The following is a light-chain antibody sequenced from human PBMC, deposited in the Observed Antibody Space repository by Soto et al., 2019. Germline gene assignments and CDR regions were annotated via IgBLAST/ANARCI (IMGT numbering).Light chain of an antibody. J-gene: IGKJ4*01. CDR1: QSVAGSY. CDR3: QQYNNWPLT. Sequence: EIVLTQSPGTLSLSPGERATLSCRASQSVAGSYLAWYQQKPGQAPRLLIYGASSRATAIPDRFSVSGSGTDFTLTISSPQSEDFAVYYCQQYNNWPLTFGGGTKVDIK. V-gene: IGKV3-20*01. CDR2: GAS.